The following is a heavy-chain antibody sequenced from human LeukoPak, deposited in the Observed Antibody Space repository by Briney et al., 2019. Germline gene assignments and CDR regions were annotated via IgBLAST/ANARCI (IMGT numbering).Heavy chain of an antibody. J-gene: IGHJ4*02. CDR1: GFTVSSNY. CDR3: ASAMVRGVKGDY. CDR2: IYSGGST. D-gene: IGHD3-10*01. V-gene: IGHV3-66*01. Sequence: GGSLRLSCAASGFTVSSNYMSWVRQAPGKGLEWVSVIYSGGSTYYADSVKGRFTISRDNSKNTLYLQMNSLRAEDTAVYYCASAMVRGVKGDYWGQGTLVTVSS.